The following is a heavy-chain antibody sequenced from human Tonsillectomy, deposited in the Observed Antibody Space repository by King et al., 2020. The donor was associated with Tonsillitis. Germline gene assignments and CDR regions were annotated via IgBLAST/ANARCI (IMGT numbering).Heavy chain of an antibody. CDR1: GFTFSTYV. CDR3: ATSAALLWFGELFNH. D-gene: IGHD3-10*01. J-gene: IGHJ5*02. Sequence: ELQLVQSGGGLVQPGGSLRLSCAASGFTFSTYVMSWVRQGPGKGLEWVSGISGSGGRTYYADSVKGRFTISRDNSKNTLYLQMNSLRAEDTAVYYCATSAALLWFGELFNHWGQGTLVTVSS. V-gene: IGHV3-23*04. CDR2: ISGSGGRT.